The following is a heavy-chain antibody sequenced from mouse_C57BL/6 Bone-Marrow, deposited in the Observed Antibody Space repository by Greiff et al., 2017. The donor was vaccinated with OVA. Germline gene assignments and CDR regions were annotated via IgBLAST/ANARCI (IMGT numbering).Heavy chain of an antibody. Sequence: VQLKESGGGLVKPGGSLKLSCAASGFTFSSYTMSWVRQTPEKRLEWVATISGGGGNTYYPDSVKGRFTISRDNAKNTLYLQMSSLRSEDTALYYCARHDGYEYWGQGTLVTVSA. D-gene: IGHD2-2*01. V-gene: IGHV5-9*01. J-gene: IGHJ3*01. CDR3: ARHDGYEY. CDR2: ISGGGGNT. CDR1: GFTFSSYT.